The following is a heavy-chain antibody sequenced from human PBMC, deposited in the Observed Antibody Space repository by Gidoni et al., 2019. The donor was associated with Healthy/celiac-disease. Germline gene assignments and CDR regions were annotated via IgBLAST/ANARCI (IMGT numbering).Heavy chain of an antibody. D-gene: IGHD2-2*01. CDR1: GFTFSSYA. CDR3: AIQLLFPPDDY. V-gene: IGHV3-23*01. Sequence: EVQLLEAGGGLVQPGGSLRLSCAASGFTFSSYAMIWVRQAPGKGLEWVSAISGSGGSTYYADSVKGRFTISRDNSKNTLYLQMNSLRAEDTAVYYCAIQLLFPPDDYWGQGTLVTVSS. J-gene: IGHJ4*02. CDR2: ISGSGGST.